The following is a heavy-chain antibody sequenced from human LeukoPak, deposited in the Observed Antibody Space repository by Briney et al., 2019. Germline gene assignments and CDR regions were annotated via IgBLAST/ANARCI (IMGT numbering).Heavy chain of an antibody. CDR1: GFTFSTYA. V-gene: IGHV3-23*01. J-gene: IGHJ4*02. D-gene: IGHD2-15*01. CDR2: ISGSGGST. Sequence: PGGSLRLSCAAAGFTFSTYAMTWVRQAPGKGLECVSAISGSGGSTYYAGSVKGRFTISRDNPKNTLYLQMNSLRAEDTAVYYCAKRRCSAVSCPYYFDSWGQGTLVTVSS. CDR3: AKRRCSAVSCPYYFDS.